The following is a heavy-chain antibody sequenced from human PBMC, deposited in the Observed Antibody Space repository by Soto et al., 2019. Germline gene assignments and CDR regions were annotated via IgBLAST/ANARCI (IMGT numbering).Heavy chain of an antibody. CDR2: MNPNSGNT. D-gene: IGHD6-6*01. Sequence: ASVKVSCKASVYTFTSYDINWVRQATGQGLEWMGWMNPNSGNTGYAQKFQGRVTMTRNTSISTAYMELSSLRYEDTDEYYCARGLYSGSNLYYYYYGMDVWGQGTTVTVSS. V-gene: IGHV1-8*01. J-gene: IGHJ6*02. CDR3: ARGLYSGSNLYYYYYGMDV. CDR1: VYTFTSYD.